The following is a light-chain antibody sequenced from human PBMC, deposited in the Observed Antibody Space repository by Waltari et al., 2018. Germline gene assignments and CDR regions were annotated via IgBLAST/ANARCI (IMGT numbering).Light chain of an antibody. CDR2: EVS. J-gene: IGLJ1*01. CDR1: SSDFDPYNR. Sequence: QSALTQPPSVSASPGQSVTISCTGSSSDFDPYNRVSWYQQPPGTAPKLIIYEVSNRPSGVPDRFAGSKSGKTASLTISGLQAEDEADYYCSFDSSGSTFLYVFGTGTRVTVL. V-gene: IGLV2-18*01. CDR3: SFDSSGSTFLYV.